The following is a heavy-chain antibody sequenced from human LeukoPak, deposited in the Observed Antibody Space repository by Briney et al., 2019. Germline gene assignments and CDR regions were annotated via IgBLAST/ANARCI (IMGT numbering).Heavy chain of an antibody. CDR3: ARDLEGGEYDSSGYSSDY. CDR1: GGSISSYY. D-gene: IGHD3-22*01. Sequence: SETLSLTCTVSGGSISSYYWSWIRQPAGKGLEWIGRIYTSGSTNYNPSLKSRVTMSVDTSKNQFSLKLSSVTAADTAVYYCARDLEGGEYDSSGYSSDYWGQGTLVTVSS. J-gene: IGHJ4*02. V-gene: IGHV4-4*07. CDR2: IYTSGST.